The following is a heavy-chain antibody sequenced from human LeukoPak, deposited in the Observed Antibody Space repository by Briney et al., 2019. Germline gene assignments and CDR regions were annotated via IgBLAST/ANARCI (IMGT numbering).Heavy chain of an antibody. Sequence: SETLSLTCTVSGGSISSYYWSWIRQPPGRGLEWIGYIYYSGSTNYNPSLKSRVTISVDTSKKQFSLKLSSVTAADTAVYYCARHGGRAAAGWGDNWFDPWGQGTLVTVSS. CDR2: IYYSGST. J-gene: IGHJ5*02. D-gene: IGHD6-13*01. CDR3: ARHGGRAAAGWGDNWFDP. V-gene: IGHV4-59*08. CDR1: GGSISSYY.